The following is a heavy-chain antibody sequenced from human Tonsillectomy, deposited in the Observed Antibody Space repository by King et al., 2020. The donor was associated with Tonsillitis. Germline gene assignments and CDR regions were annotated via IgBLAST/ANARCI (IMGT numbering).Heavy chain of an antibody. CDR3: AVEATRENVAVVRDYYYGMDV. CDR1: GYTFTSYY. V-gene: IGHV1-46*01. CDR2: INPSGGST. D-gene: IGHD4-23*01. Sequence: QLVQSGAEVKKPGASVKVSCKASGYTFTSYYMHWVRQAPGQGLEWMGIINPSGGSTSYAQKFQGRVTMTRDTSTSTVYMELSSLRSEDTAVYYCAVEATRENVAVVRDYYYGMDVWGQGTTVTVSS. J-gene: IGHJ6*02.